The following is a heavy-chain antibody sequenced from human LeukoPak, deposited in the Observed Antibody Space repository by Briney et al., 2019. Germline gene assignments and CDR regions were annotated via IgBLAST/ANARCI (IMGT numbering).Heavy chain of an antibody. CDR1: GFTFSNYA. Sequence: PGGSLRLSCAASGFTFSNYAMHWVRQAPGKGLEWVAFTRLDGSKKYHADSVKGRFTISRDNSKNTLYLQMNSLRAEDTAVYYCARGHCSGGSCLLDYWGQGTLVTVSS. J-gene: IGHJ4*02. V-gene: IGHV3-30*02. CDR2: TRLDGSKK. CDR3: ARGHCSGGSCLLDY. D-gene: IGHD2-15*01.